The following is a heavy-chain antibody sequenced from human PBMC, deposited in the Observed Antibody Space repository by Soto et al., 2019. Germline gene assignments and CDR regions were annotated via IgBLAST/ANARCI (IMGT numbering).Heavy chain of an antibody. V-gene: IGHV1-69*01. CDR2: IIPLFETP. CDR3: ARGRGGRIDYITSSHYYYYGMDV. CDR1: GDTLYNYA. J-gene: IGHJ6*02. Sequence: QVQLEQSGAEMKRPGSSVKVSCKASGDTLYNYAFSWVRQAPGQGVEWMGGIIPLFETPDYAQKFQGRVTITADASTGPVFMELRSLRSEDTAVYYCARGRGGRIDYITSSHYYYYGMDVWGQGTTVTVSS. D-gene: IGHD6-6*01.